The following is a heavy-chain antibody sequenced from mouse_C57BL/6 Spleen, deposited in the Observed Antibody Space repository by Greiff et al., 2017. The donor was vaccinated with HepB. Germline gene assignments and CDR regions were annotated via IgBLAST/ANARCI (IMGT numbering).Heavy chain of an antibody. D-gene: IGHD2-5*01. CDR3: ARDTYSIYAMDY. V-gene: IGHV3-6*01. Sequence: ESGPGLVKPSQSLSLTCSVTGYSITSGYYWNWIRQFPGNKLEWMGYISYDGSNNYNPSLKNRISITRDTSKNQFFLKLNSVTTEDTATYYCARDTYSIYAMDYWGQGTSVTVSS. J-gene: IGHJ4*01. CDR1: GYSITSGYY. CDR2: ISYDGSN.